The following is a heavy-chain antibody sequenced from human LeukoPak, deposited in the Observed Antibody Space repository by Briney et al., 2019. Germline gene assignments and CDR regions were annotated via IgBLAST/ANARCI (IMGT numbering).Heavy chain of an antibody. J-gene: IGHJ3*02. Sequence: GGSLRLSCAASGFTFSSYAMHWVRQTPGKGLEYVSAISSNGGSTYYADSVKGRFTVSRDTSKNTLYLQMNSLRAEDTAVYYCARAFSGLWFGELYSPWGAFDIWGQGTMVTVSS. CDR2: ISSNGGST. CDR3: ARAFSGLWFGELYSPWGAFDI. CDR1: GFTFSSYA. D-gene: IGHD3-10*01. V-gene: IGHV3-64*04.